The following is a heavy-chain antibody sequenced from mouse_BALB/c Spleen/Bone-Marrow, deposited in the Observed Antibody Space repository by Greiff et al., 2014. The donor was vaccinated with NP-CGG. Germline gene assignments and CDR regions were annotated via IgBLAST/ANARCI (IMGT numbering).Heavy chain of an antibody. Sequence: QSGAELVKPGASVRLSCTASGFNIKDTYIHWVKHRPEQGLEWIGKIAPANGNTKYDPKFQGKSTITADTYSNTAYLKLSSLTSEDTAVYYCASYRLITYCDNWGQGTPLTVSS. CDR3: ASYRLITYCDN. D-gene: IGHD2-14*01. V-gene: IGHV14-3*02. CDR1: GFNIKDTY. CDR2: IAPANGNT. J-gene: IGHJ2*01.